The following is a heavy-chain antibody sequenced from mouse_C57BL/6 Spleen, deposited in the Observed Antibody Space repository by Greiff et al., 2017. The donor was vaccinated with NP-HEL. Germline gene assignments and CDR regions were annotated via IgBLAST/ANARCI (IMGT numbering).Heavy chain of an antibody. D-gene: IGHD2-5*01. Sequence: QVHVKQSGPGLVQPSQSLSITCTVSGFSLTSYGVHWVRQSPGKGLEWLGVIWRGGSTDYNAAFMSRLSITKDNSKSQVFFKMNSLQADDTAIYYCAKPYYSNPGYFDVWGTGTTVTVSS. J-gene: IGHJ1*03. CDR2: IWRGGST. CDR1: GFSLTSYG. CDR3: AKPYYSNPGYFDV. V-gene: IGHV2-5*01.